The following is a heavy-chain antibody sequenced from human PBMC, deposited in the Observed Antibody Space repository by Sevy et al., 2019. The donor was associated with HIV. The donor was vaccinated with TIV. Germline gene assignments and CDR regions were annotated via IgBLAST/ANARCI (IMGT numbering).Heavy chain of an antibody. CDR3: AKPGKFSGSYLDAFDI. CDR2: ISYDGGNK. Sequence: GGSLRLSCAASGFTFSKYGMHWVRQAPGKGLEWVAVISYDGGNKYYADSVKGRFTIYKDNFKNTLYLQMNSLRAEDTAIYSCAKPGKFSGSYLDAFDIWGQGTMVTVSS. J-gene: IGHJ3*02. D-gene: IGHD1-26*01. CDR1: GFTFSKYG. V-gene: IGHV3-30*18.